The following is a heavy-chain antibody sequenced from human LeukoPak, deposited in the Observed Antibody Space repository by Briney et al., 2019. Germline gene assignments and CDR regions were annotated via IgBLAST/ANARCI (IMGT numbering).Heavy chain of an antibody. CDR3: ARDRWEPRRAYYFDY. D-gene: IGHD1-26*01. Sequence: PGGSLRLSCAASGFTFSSYSMNWVRQAPGKGLEWVSYISSSSTIYYADSVKGRFTISRDNAKNSLYLQMNSLRAEDTAVYYCARDRWEPRRAYYFDYWGQGTLVTVSS. CDR2: ISSSSTI. J-gene: IGHJ4*02. V-gene: IGHV3-48*04. CDR1: GFTFSSYS.